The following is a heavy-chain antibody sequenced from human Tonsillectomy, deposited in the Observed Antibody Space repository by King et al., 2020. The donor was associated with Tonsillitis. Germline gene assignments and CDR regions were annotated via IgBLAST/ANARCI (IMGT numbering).Heavy chain of an antibody. CDR1: GFTFTDYG. CDR2: IRDDGTNE. V-gene: IGHV3-30*02. Sequence: QLVQSGGGVVQPGGSLRLSCASSGFTFTDYGMSWIRQAPGKGLEWVAYIRDDGTNEYYADSVTGRFTISRDNSKLYLQMNSLRAEDTAVYYCAKRHHDSSGYYSGFDSWGQGPLVTVSS. D-gene: IGHD3-22*01. J-gene: IGHJ4*02. CDR3: AKRHHDSSGYYSGFDS.